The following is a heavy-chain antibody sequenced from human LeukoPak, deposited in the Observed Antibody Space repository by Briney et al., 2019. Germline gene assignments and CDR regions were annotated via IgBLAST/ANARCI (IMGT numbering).Heavy chain of an antibody. V-gene: IGHV3-74*01. Sequence: PGGSPRLSCAASGFTFSSYWMHWVRQAPGKGLVWVSLMNSDGSTTNYADSVKGRFTISRDNAKNTLYLQMNSLRAEDTAVYYCARAGSALDYWGQGTLVTVSS. CDR1: GFTFSSYW. CDR2: MNSDGSTT. J-gene: IGHJ4*02. CDR3: ARAGSALDY. D-gene: IGHD3-10*01.